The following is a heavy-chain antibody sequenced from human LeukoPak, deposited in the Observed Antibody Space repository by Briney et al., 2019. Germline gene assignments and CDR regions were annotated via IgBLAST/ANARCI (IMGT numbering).Heavy chain of an antibody. CDR3: VIVRGVYSYGHPYYFDY. D-gene: IGHD5-18*01. J-gene: IGHJ4*02. CDR1: GFTFSSYW. V-gene: IGHV3-7*01. Sequence: PGGSLRLSCAASGFTFSSYWMSWVRQAPGKGLEWVANIKQDGSEKYYVDSVKGRFTISRDNAKNSLYLQMNSLRAEDTGVYYCVIVRGVYSYGHPYYFDYWGQGTLVTVSS. CDR2: IKQDGSEK.